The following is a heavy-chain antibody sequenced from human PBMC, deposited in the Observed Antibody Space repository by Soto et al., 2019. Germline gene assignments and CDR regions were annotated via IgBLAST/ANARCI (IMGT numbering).Heavy chain of an antibody. CDR2: IRSSSSYI. D-gene: IGHD4-17*01. Sequence: PGGSLRLSCAASGFTFSSYSMNWVRQAPGKGLEWVSSIRSSSSYIYYADSVKGRCTISRDNAKNSLYLQMNSLRAEGTAVYYCASDRGYGDYRFDYWGQGTLGTVSS. CDR1: GFTFSSYS. J-gene: IGHJ4*02. V-gene: IGHV3-21*01. CDR3: ASDRGYGDYRFDY.